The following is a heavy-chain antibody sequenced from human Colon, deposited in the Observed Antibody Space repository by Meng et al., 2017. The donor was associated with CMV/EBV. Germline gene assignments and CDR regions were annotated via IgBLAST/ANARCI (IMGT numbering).Heavy chain of an antibody. CDR2: ILFDGSDA. CDR1: GFTFSNYA. V-gene: IGHV3-30*02. CDR3: AKDMGRRAAYYGYCDS. D-gene: IGHD3-10*01. J-gene: IGHJ4*02. Sequence: GESLKISCGASGFTFSNYAMHWVRQAPGKRPEWLTFILFDGSDAHYADSLGGRFTISRDDSKNTLYLQMNSLRLDDTAVYYCAKDMGRRAAYYGYCDSWGQGTLVTVSS.